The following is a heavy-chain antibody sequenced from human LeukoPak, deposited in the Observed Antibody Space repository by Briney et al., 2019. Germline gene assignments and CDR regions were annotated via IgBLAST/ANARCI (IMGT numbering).Heavy chain of an antibody. V-gene: IGHV5-51*01. J-gene: IGHJ6*02. D-gene: IGHD4-11*01. CDR2: IYPGDSDT. Sequence: GGSLKISCKGSGYSFTSYWIGWVRQMPGKGLEWMGIIYPGDSDTRYSPSFQGQVTISADKSISTAYLQWSSLKASDTAMYYCARHAYSNYGYYYYGMDVWGQGTTVTVSS. CDR1: GYSFTSYW. CDR3: ARHAYSNYGYYYYGMDV.